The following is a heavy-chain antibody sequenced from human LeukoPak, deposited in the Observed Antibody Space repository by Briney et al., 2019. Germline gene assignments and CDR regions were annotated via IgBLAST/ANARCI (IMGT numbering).Heavy chain of an antibody. D-gene: IGHD5-18*01. CDR2: ISYDGSNK. V-gene: IGHV3-30*18. CDR3: AKDTYSYGENWFDP. Sequence: GGSLRLSCAASGFTFSSYGMHWVRQAPGKGLEWVAVISYDGSNKYYADSVKGRFTISRDNSKNTLYLQMNSLRAEDTAVYYCAKDTYSYGENWFDPWGQGTLVTVSS. CDR1: GFTFSSYG. J-gene: IGHJ5*02.